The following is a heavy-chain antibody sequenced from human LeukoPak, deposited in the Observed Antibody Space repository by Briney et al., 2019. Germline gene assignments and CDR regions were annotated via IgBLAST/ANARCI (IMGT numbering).Heavy chain of an antibody. CDR2: FYSGKT. D-gene: IGHD2-2*01. CDR3: ARLGCSSTSCIDY. J-gene: IGHJ4*02. V-gene: IGHV4-39*01. Sequence: WFRQPPGKGLEWIGSFYSGKTYSNPSLRSRVTISVDTSKNQFFLRLSFVTAADTAVYYCARLGCSSTSCIDYWGQGTLVTVSS.